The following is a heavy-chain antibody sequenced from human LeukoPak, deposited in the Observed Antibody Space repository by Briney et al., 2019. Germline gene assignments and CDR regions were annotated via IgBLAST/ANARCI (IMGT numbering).Heavy chain of an antibody. V-gene: IGHV4-34*01. CDR1: GGSFSGYY. D-gene: IGHD6-6*01. Sequence: SETLSLTCAVYGGSFSGYYWSWIRQPPGKGLEWIGEINHSGSTYYNPSLKSRVTISVDTSKNQFSLKLSSVTAADTAVYYCARGEYYYFDYWGQGTLVTVSS. CDR2: INHSGST. CDR3: ARGEYYYFDY. J-gene: IGHJ4*02.